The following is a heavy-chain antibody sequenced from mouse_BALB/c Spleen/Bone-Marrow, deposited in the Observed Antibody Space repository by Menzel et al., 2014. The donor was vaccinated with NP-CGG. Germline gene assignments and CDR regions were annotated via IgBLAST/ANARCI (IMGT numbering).Heavy chain of an antibody. J-gene: IGHJ4*01. CDR3: ARHNYRYDDYAMDY. CDR1: EYEFPSHD. D-gene: IGHD2-14*01. Sequence: EVQLQESGGGLVQPGESLKFSCESNEYEFPSHDMSWVRKTPEKRLELVAAINSDGGSTYYPDTMERRFIISRDNTKRTLYLQMSSLRSEDTALYYCARHNYRYDDYAMDYWGQGTSVTVS. CDR2: INSDGGST. V-gene: IGHV5-2*01.